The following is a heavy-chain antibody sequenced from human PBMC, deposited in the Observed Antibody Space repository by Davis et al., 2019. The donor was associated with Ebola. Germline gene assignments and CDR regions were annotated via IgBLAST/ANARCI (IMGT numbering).Heavy chain of an antibody. CDR2: ISYDGSNK. CDR1: GFTFSSYG. D-gene: IGHD5-12*01. J-gene: IGHJ5*02. Sequence: GESLKISCAASGFTFSSYGMHWVRQAPGKGLEWVAVISYDGSNKYYADSVKGRFTISRDDSKNTLFLQMNGLRADDTATYYCARGYTGYDSPLHGYTYGPFDPWGQGTLVTVSS. CDR3: ARGYTGYDSPLHGYTYGPFDP. V-gene: IGHV3-30*03.